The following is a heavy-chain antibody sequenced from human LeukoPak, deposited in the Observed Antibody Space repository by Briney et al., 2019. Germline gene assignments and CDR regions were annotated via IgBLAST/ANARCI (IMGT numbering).Heavy chain of an antibody. J-gene: IGHJ4*02. D-gene: IGHD6-13*01. CDR2: IYYSGST. CDR1: GGSISSGDYY. V-gene: IGHV4-30-4*01. CDR3: AREGKLIAAATLDY. Sequence: SQTLSLTCTVSGGSISSGDYYWSWIRQPPGKGLAWIGYIYYSGSTYYNPSLKSRVTISVDTSKNQFSLKLSSVTAADTAVYYCAREGKLIAAATLDYWGQGTLVTVSS.